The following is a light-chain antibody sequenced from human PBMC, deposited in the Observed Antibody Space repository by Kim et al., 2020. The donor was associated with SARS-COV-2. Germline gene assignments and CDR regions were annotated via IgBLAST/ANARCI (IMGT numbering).Light chain of an antibody. V-gene: IGKV2-30*01. J-gene: IGKJ2*01. CDR2: KVS. Sequence: LGQPASISCRSSQSLLKSSGDTYVSWYYQRPGQSPRRLIYKVSKRDSGVPDRFIGSGSGTDFTLKISRVEAEDVGLYYCMQGTFWPTFGQGTKLEI. CDR1: QSLLKSSGDTY. CDR3: MQGTFWPT.